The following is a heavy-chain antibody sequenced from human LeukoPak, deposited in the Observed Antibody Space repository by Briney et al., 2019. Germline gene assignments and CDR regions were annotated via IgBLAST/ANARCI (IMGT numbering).Heavy chain of an antibody. J-gene: IGHJ4*02. CDR1: GGSFSGYY. CDR2: INHSGST. CDR3: ARGQRGYSYGSHFDY. D-gene: IGHD5-18*01. V-gene: IGHV4-34*01. Sequence: SETLSLTCAVYGGSFSGYYWSWTRQPPGKGLEWIGEINHSGSTNYNPSLKSRVTISVDTSKNQFSLKLSSVTAADTAVYYCARGQRGYSYGSHFDYWGQGTLVTVSS.